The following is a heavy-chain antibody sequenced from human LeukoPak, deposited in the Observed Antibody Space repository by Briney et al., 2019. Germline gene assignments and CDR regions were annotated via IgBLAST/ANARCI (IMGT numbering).Heavy chain of an antibody. D-gene: IGHD6-13*01. CDR3: ACGVAAAGWLYFDY. Sequence: SETLSLTCTVSGGSITSYYWSWLRQPAGKGLEWIGRIYSGGTTNYNPSLKSRVTMSIDTTQFSLKLSSVTAADTAVYFCACGVAAAGWLYFDYWGQGSLVTVSS. J-gene: IGHJ4*02. V-gene: IGHV4-4*07. CDR2: IYSGGTT. CDR1: GGSITSYY.